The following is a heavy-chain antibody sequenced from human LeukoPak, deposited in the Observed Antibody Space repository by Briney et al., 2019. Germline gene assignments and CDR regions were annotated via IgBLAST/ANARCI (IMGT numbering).Heavy chain of an antibody. J-gene: IGHJ4*02. V-gene: IGHV4-59*01. D-gene: IGHD6-25*01. CDR2: IYHTGST. Sequence: SETLSLTCTVSVGSISSYYWSSIRQPPGKGLEWIANIYHTGSTNYNPSLSSRVTISIDTAKNQFSLKLTSVTAADTAVYYCARRGRNSSGWQDYLWGQGTLVTVSS. CDR1: VGSISSYY. CDR3: ARRGRNSSGWQDYL.